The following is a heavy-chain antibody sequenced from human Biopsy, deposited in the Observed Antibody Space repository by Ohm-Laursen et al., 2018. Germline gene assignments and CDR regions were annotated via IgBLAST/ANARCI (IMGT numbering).Heavy chain of an antibody. CDR1: GGSISGSS. CDR2: ISYSRDT. Sequence: TLSLTCPVSGGSISGSSWSWIRQAPGKGLEWIGYISYSRDTNYNPSLKSRTTISVDTSKNQFSLKLTSVTAADTAVYYCAKHGSGWTGDDAFHIWGQGTMVTVSS. J-gene: IGHJ3*02. V-gene: IGHV4-59*08. D-gene: IGHD6-19*01. CDR3: AKHGSGWTGDDAFHI.